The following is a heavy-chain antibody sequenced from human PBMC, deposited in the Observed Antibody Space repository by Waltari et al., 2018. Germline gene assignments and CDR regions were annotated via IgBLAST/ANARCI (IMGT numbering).Heavy chain of an antibody. CDR1: GGSISSHY. D-gene: IGHD1-1*01. CDR3: ARDAPSGTPAFDI. V-gene: IGHV4-59*11. Sequence: QVQLQESGPGLVKPSETLSLTCTVSGGSISSHYWSWIRQPPGKGLEWIGYIYYSGNTNPNPSLKSRVTILVDTSKNQFSLKLSSVTAADTAMYYCARDAPSGTPAFDIWGQGTMVTVSS. J-gene: IGHJ3*02. CDR2: IYYSGNT.